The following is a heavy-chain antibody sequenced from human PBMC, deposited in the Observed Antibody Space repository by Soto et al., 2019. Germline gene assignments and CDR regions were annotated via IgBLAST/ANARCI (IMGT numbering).Heavy chain of an antibody. D-gene: IGHD3-3*01. V-gene: IGHV4-34*01. Sequence: TLSLTCAVYGGSFSGYYWSWIRQPPGKGLEWIGEINHSGSTNYNPSLKSRVTISVDTSKNQFSLKLSSVTAADTAVYYCARNGSYYDFWSGYYFGGGMDVWGQGTTVTVSS. CDR3: ARNGSYYDFWSGYYFGGGMDV. J-gene: IGHJ6*02. CDR2: INHSGST. CDR1: GGSFSGYY.